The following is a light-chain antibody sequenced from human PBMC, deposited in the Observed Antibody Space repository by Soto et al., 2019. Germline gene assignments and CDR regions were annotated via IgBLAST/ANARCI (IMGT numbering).Light chain of an antibody. CDR1: SNDVGGYNY. CDR3: SSYAGNSVV. J-gene: IGLJ2*01. Sequence: QSALTQSPSASGSPGQSVTISCTGTSNDVGGYNYVSWYQHHPAKAPKLIIYEVGKRPSGVPDRFSASKSGNTASLTVSGFQAEDEADYYCSSYAGNSVVFGGGTKLTVL. V-gene: IGLV2-8*01. CDR2: EVG.